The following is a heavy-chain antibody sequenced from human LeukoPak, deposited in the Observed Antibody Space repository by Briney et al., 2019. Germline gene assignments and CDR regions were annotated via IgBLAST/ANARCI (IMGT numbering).Heavy chain of an antibody. CDR3: ARDRGIAVAGGTSEY. CDR1: GYTFTSYG. D-gene: IGHD6-19*01. J-gene: IGHJ4*02. CDR2: ISAYNGNT. V-gene: IGHV1-18*01. Sequence: ASVKVSCKASGYTFTSYGISWVRQAPGQGLEWMGWISAYNGNTNYAQKLQGRVTMTRDTSISTAYMELSSLRSDDTAVYYCARDRGIAVAGGTSEYWGQGTLVTVSS.